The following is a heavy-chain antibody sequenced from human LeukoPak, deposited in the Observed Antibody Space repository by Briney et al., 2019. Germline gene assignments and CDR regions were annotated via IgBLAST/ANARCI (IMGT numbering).Heavy chain of an antibody. J-gene: IGHJ4*02. CDR2: FYTSGST. V-gene: IGHV4-4*07. CDR1: GGTISSYY. Sequence: SSETLSLICIVSGGTISSYYWTWIRQPAGKGLEWIGRFYTSGSTNYNPSLKSRVTMSVDTSKNQFSLKLSSVTAADTAMYYCARGCSGGSCYSGSAFDYWGQGTLVTVSS. CDR3: ARGCSGGSCYSGSAFDY. D-gene: IGHD2-15*01.